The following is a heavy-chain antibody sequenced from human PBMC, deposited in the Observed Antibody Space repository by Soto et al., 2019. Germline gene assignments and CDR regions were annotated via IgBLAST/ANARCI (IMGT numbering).Heavy chain of an antibody. Sequence: SETLSLTCAVYGGSFSGYYWSWIRQPPGKGLEWIGEINHSGSTNYNPSLKSRVTISVDTSKNQFSLKLSSVTAADTAVYYCARLQYSYGYYYYYGMDVWGQGTTVTVSS. CDR3: ARLQYSYGYYYYYGMDV. V-gene: IGHV4-34*01. D-gene: IGHD5-18*01. CDR2: INHSGST. J-gene: IGHJ6*02. CDR1: GGSFSGYY.